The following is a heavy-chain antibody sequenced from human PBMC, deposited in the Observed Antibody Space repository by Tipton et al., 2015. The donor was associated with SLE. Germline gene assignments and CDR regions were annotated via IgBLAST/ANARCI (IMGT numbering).Heavy chain of an antibody. CDR2: INHSGST. CDR3: ARGLNGQH. CDR1: GGSFSGYY. D-gene: IGHD2-8*01. Sequence: TLSLTCAVYGGSFSGYYWNWIRQPPGKGLEWIGEINHSGSTNYNPSLKSRVTISVDTSKNQFSLKLSSVTAADTAVYYCARGLNGQHWGQGTLVTVTS. J-gene: IGHJ1*01. V-gene: IGHV4-34*01.